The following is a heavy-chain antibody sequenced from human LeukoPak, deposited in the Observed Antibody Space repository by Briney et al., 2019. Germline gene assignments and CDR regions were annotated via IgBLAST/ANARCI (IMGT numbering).Heavy chain of an antibody. CDR1: GGTFSSYA. Sequence: GASVKVSCKASGGTFSSYAINWVRQAPGKGLEWMGGFDPEDGETIYAQKFQGRVTMTTDTSTSTAYMELRSLRSDDTAVYYCARQCSSTSCYGGAFDIWGPGTMVTVSS. D-gene: IGHD2-2*01. CDR2: FDPEDGET. J-gene: IGHJ3*02. V-gene: IGHV1-18*01. CDR3: ARQCSSTSCYGGAFDI.